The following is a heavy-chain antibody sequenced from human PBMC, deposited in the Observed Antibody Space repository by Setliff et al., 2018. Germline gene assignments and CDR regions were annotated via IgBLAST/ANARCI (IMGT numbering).Heavy chain of an antibody. Sequence: PSETLSLTCAVSGYSISSGYNWGWIRQPPGKGLEWIASIYYSGSTYYNPSLKSRVSISVDTSKNQFSLKLSSVTAADTAVYYCARGHGTDYNFWSCYPAASFDIWGQGTMVTVSS. V-gene: IGHV4-38-2*01. CDR2: IYYSGST. CDR3: ARGHGTDYNFWSCYPAASFDI. D-gene: IGHD3-3*01. J-gene: IGHJ3*02. CDR1: GYSISSGYN.